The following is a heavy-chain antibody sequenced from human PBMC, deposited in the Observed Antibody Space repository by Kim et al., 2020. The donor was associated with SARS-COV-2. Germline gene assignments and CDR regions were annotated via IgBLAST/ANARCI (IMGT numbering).Heavy chain of an antibody. D-gene: IGHD1-7*01. V-gene: IGHV3-48*03. CDR3: ARLELELPGI. Sequence: GGSLRLSCAASGFTFSSYEMNWVRQAPGKGLEWVSYISHSSSTIYYADSVKGRFTISRDNAKNSLYLQMNSLRAEDTAVYYCARLELELPGIWGQGTLVTVSS. CDR2: ISHSSSTI. J-gene: IGHJ4*02. CDR1: GFTFSSYE.